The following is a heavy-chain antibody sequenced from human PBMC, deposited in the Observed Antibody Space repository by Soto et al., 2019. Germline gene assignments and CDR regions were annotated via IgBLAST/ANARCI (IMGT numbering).Heavy chain of an antibody. V-gene: IGHV1-46*01. CDR3: ARDPRGTASRFDY. CDR1: GYTFTDYY. Sequence: QVQLVQSGAEVKKPGASVKVSCTASGYTFTDYYIHWVRQAPGQGLEWMGIINPTDGSTSYPQKFQDRVTMTRDTSTGSVYMELSCLTSEDTAIYYCARDPRGTASRFDYWGQGTLVTVSS. CDR2: INPTDGST. D-gene: IGHD3-16*01. J-gene: IGHJ4*02.